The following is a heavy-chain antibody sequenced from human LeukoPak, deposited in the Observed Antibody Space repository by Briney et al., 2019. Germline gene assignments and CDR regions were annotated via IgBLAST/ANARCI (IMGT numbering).Heavy chain of an antibody. CDR1: GFTFSTFA. D-gene: IGHD3-9*01. CDR3: AKGDNDILTGYYNSFDY. CDR2: ISGGGGST. V-gene: IGHV3-23*01. Sequence: GGSLRLSCAASGFTFSTFAMSWVRQTPGKGLEWVSVISGGGGSTDYADSVKGRFTVSRDNSKNTLYLQMNSLRAEDTAVYYCAKGDNDILTGYYNSFDYWGQGTLVTVSS. J-gene: IGHJ4*02.